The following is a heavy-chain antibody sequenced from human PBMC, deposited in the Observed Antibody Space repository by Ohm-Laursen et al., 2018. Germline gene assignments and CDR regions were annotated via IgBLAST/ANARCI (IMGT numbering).Heavy chain of an antibody. Sequence: PSDTLSLTCTVSGGSISSGGYYWSWIRQHPGKGLEWIGYIYYNGSTYYNPSLKSLVTISVDTSKNQFSLKLSSVTVADTAVYYCARARGTSQSHFDPWGQGTLVTVSS. J-gene: IGHJ5*02. CDR3: ARARGTSQSHFDP. CDR2: IYYNGST. V-gene: IGHV4-31*01. D-gene: IGHD2-2*01. CDR1: GGSISSGGYY.